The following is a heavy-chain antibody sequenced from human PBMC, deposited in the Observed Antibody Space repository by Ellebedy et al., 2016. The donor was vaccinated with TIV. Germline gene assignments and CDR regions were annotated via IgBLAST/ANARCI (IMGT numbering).Heavy chain of an antibody. V-gene: IGHV3-23*01. CDR1: GFTFGNFA. Sequence: GGSLRLSCAASGFTFGNFAMHWVRQAPGKGLEWLSVISGDGVTTYSADSVKGRFTITRDNFKNTLFLQVNRLRAEDTAVYYCAKGSSSGFNYDRVVLQYWGQGTLVTVSS. J-gene: IGHJ4*02. CDR2: ISGDGVTT. CDR3: AKGSSSGFNYDRVVLQY. D-gene: IGHD3-22*01.